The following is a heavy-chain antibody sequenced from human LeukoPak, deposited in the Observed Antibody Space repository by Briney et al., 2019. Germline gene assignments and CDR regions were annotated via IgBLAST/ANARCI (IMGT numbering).Heavy chain of an antibody. J-gene: IGHJ6*02. CDR3: ARVGSYGMDV. Sequence: GGSLRLSCAASGFTFSSYNMNWVRQAPEKGLEWVSYISTSSNTIYYADSVKGRFTISRDNAKNSLYLQMNDLRAEDTAVYYCARVGSYGMDVWGQGTTVTVSS. CDR1: GFTFSSYN. D-gene: IGHD3-10*01. V-gene: IGHV3-48*01. CDR2: ISTSSNTI.